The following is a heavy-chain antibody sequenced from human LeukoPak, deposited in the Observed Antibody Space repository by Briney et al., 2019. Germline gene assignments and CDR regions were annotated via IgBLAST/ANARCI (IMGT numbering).Heavy chain of an antibody. J-gene: IGHJ4*02. CDR3: ARAWGAPGGLNIDY. CDR1: GFTFSSYS. V-gene: IGHV3-21*01. D-gene: IGHD3-16*01. Sequence: GGSLRLSCAASGFTFSSYSMNWVRQAPGKGLEWVSSISSSSSYIYYADSVKGRFTISRDNAKNSLYLQMNSLRAEDTAVYYCARAWGAPGGLNIDYWGQGTLVTVSS. CDR2: ISSSSSYI.